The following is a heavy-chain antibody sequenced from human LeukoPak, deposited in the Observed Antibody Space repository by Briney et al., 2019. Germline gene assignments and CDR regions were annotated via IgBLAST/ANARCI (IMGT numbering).Heavy chain of an antibody. V-gene: IGHV1-18*01. D-gene: IGHD1-26*01. CDR2: ISAYNGNT. J-gene: IGHJ4*02. CDR1: GYTFSSYG. Sequence: ASVKVSCKASGYTFSSYGISWVRQAPGQGLEWMGWISAYNGNTKYAQKLQGRVTMTTDTSTSTAYMELRSLRSDDTAVYYCARDKGKWDHLRYFDYWGQGTLVTVSS. CDR3: ARDKGKWDHLRYFDY.